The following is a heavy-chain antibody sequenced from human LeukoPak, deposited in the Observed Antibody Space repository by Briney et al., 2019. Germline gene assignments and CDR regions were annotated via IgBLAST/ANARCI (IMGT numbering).Heavy chain of an antibody. CDR2: TYYRSKWFN. Sequence: PSQTLSLTCAISGDSVSSNSVAWNWIRQSPSRGLEWLGRTYYRSKWFNYSAAFVNSRITINPDTSKNQFSLHLNSVTPEDTAVYYCARSIVRYFDLWGRGTLVTVSS. V-gene: IGHV6-1*01. D-gene: IGHD2-15*01. CDR3: ARSIVRYFDL. J-gene: IGHJ2*01. CDR1: GDSVSSNSVA.